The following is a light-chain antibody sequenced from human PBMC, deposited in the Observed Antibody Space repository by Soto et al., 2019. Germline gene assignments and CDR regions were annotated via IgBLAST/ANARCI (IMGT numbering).Light chain of an antibody. J-gene: IGLJ1*01. CDR3: QSYDSSLSEV. Sequence: GSPGQRVTISCTRSSSNIGAGYDVHWYQQLPGTAPKLLIYGNSNRPSGVPDRFSGSKSGTSASLAITGLQAEDEADYYCQSYDSSLSEVFGTGTKVTVL. CDR1: SSNIGAGYD. V-gene: IGLV1-40*01. CDR2: GNS.